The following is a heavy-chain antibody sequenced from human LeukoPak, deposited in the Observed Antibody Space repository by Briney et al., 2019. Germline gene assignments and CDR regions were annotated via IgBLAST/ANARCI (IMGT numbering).Heavy chain of an antibody. D-gene: IGHD6-13*01. J-gene: IGHJ4*02. CDR1: GGSISSYY. Sequence: SETLSLTCTVSGGSISSYYWSWIRQPAGKGLEWIGRIYTSGSTNYNPSLKSRVTMSVDTSKNQFSLKLSSVTAADTAVYYCARDNASGYSSSWGYYFDYWGQGTLVTVSS. V-gene: IGHV4-4*07. CDR2: IYTSGST. CDR3: ARDNASGYSSSWGYYFDY.